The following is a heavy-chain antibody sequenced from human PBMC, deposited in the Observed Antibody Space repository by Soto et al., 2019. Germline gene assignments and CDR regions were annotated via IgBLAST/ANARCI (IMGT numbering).Heavy chain of an antibody. D-gene: IGHD6-6*01. CDR2: ISWNSGSI. J-gene: IGHJ4*02. V-gene: IGHV3-9*01. CDR3: AKDGPYSSSFHYFDY. CDR1: GFTFDDYA. Sequence: EVQLVESGGGLVQPGRSLRLSCAASGFTFDDYAMHWVRQAPGKGLEWVSGISWNSGSIGYADSVKGRFTISRDNAKNSLYLQMNSLRAEDTALYYCAKDGPYSSSFHYFDYWGQGTLVTVSS.